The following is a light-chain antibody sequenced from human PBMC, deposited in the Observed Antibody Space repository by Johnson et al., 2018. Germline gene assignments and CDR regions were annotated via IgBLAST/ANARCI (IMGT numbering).Light chain of an antibody. CDR2: ENN. Sequence: QSVLTQPPSVSAAPGQKVTISCSGSSSNIGNNYVSWYQQLPGTAPKLLIYENNKRPSGIPDRFSVSKSGQSATLPITGLQPWAQADYYRGTWDTRLSVGTVFGTGIKVTLL. CDR1: SSNIGNNY. V-gene: IGLV1-51*02. CDR3: GTWDTRLSVGTV. J-gene: IGLJ1*01.